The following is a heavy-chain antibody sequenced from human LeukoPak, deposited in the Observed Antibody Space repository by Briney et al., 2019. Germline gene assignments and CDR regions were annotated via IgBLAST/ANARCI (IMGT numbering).Heavy chain of an antibody. J-gene: IGHJ4*02. D-gene: IGHD5-12*01. CDR1: GFTFSRYR. V-gene: IGHV3-21*01. Sequence: GGSLRLSCAASGFTFSRYRMNWVRQAPGKGLEWVSSISSSSSDIYYADSVKGRFTISRDNAKNSLYLQMNSLRAEDTAVYYFARGEYRAYVYALCFFDSWGQGPLATVPS. CDR3: ARGEYRAYVYALCFFDS. CDR2: ISSSSSDI.